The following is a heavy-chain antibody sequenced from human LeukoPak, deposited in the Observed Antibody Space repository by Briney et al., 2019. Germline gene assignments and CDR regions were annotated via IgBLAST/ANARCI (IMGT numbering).Heavy chain of an antibody. Sequence: SQTLSLTCAVSGDSVSSTAWYWIRQSPSRGLEWLGRTYYGSKWYNDYAVSVKSRITINPDTSKNQFSLQLNSVTPEDTAVYYCARGGRGYCTSSSCHFAYWGQGTLVTVSS. V-gene: IGHV6-1*01. CDR1: GDSVSSTA. D-gene: IGHD2-2*01. CDR3: ARGGRGYCTSSSCHFAY. J-gene: IGHJ4*02. CDR2: TYYGSKWYN.